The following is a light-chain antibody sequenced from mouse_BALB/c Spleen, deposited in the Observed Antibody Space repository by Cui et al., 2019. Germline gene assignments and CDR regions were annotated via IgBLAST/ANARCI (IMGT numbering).Light chain of an antibody. CDR2: Y. CDR3: QQYDNLWT. J-gene: IGKJ1*01. Sequence: IQMTQSPSSLSASLAVKVTITCKANQDINKYIAWYKHKTGKGPRLVIRYTSRLSGSGSGRDYSFSISNVEPEDIATYYCQQYDNLWTFGGGTKLEIK. CDR1: QDINKY. V-gene: IGKV19-93*01.